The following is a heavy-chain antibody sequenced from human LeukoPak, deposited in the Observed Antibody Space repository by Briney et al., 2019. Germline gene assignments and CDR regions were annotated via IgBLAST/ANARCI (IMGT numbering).Heavy chain of an antibody. CDR1: GFTFGDYA. CDR3: TRDSVGIVVVGDAFDI. V-gene: IGHV3-49*04. CDR2: IRSKAYGGTT. D-gene: IGHD2-21*01. Sequence: GGSLRLSCTASGFTFGDYAMSWVRQAPGKGLEWVGFIRSKAYGGTTEYAASVKGRFTISRDDSKSIAYLLMNSLKTGDTAVYYCTRDSVGIVVVGDAFDIWGQGTMVTVSS. J-gene: IGHJ3*02.